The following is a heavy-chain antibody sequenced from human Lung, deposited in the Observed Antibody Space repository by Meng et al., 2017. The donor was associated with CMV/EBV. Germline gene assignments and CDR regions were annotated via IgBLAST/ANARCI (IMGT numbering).Heavy chain of an antibody. CDR3: ARDSTTTRDFDY. CDR1: GLTFGDNY. J-gene: IGHJ4*02. Sequence: ASGLTFGDNYMEWVRQAPGKGLEWVARSRNKASSYTTEYAASVKGRFTISRDDSKNSLNLQMTSLKTEDTAVYYCARDSTTTRDFDYWGQGTLVTVSS. D-gene: IGHD2/OR15-2a*01. CDR2: SRNKASSYTT. V-gene: IGHV3-72*01.